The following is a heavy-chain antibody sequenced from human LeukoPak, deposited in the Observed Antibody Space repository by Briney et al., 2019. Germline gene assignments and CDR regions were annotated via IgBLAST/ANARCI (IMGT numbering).Heavy chain of an antibody. CDR2: ISSGSGGYT. CDR3: AKVPIYSSSWYSHYYYYYYMDV. Sequence: PGGSLRLSCAAPGFTFSSYDMTWVRQAPGKGLEWVASISSGSGGYTYYADSVKGRFTISRDTSKYTLYLQMNSLRAEDTAVYYCAKVPIYSSSWYSHYYYYYYMDVWGKGTTVTVSS. D-gene: IGHD6-13*01. CDR1: GFTFSSYD. V-gene: IGHV3-23*01. J-gene: IGHJ6*03.